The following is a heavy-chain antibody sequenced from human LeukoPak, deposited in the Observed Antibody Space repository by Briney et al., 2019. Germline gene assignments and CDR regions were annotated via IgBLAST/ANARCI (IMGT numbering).Heavy chain of an antibody. V-gene: IGHV3-30*02. CDR3: TKIAVRGPDY. CDR1: GFTFSSYW. Sequence: GGSLRLSCAASGFTFSSYWMSWVRQAPGKGLEWVSFMRYDGTKEYSADSVKGRCTISRDNSKDTIYLHMTNLTLDDTAMYYCTKIAVRGPDYWGEGARVTVSS. J-gene: IGHJ4*02. CDR2: MRYDGTKE. D-gene: IGHD3-10*01.